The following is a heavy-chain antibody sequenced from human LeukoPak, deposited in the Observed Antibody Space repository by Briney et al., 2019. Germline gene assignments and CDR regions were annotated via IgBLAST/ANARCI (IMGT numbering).Heavy chain of an antibody. CDR3: ARGVLYYDILTGYLDYYMDV. J-gene: IGHJ6*03. Sequence: SETLSLTCTVSGGSISSSSSYWGWIRQPPGKGLEWIGSIYHSGSTNYNPSLKSRVTISVDTSKNQFSLKLSSVTAADTAVYYCARGVLYYDILTGYLDYYMDVWGKGTTVTISS. CDR2: IYHSGST. D-gene: IGHD3-9*01. CDR1: GGSISSSSSY. V-gene: IGHV4-39*07.